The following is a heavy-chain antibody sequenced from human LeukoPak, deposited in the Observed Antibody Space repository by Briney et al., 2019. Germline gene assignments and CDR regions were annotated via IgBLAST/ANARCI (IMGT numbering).Heavy chain of an antibody. Sequence: GGSLRLSCAASRLTFTYWRSWVRQAPGKGLEWVANIKQDGGEKYYVDSVKGRFTIFRDNAKKSLYLQMNSLRAEDTAVYYCARDPMVRGVIYKYYFDYWGQGTLVTVSS. CDR2: IKQDGGEK. CDR1: RLTFTYW. D-gene: IGHD3-10*01. J-gene: IGHJ4*02. V-gene: IGHV3-7*01. CDR3: ARDPMVRGVIYKYYFDY.